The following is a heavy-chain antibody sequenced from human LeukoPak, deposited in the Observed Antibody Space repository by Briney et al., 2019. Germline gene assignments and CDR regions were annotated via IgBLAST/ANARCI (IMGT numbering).Heavy chain of an antibody. CDR3: ATDFIRPSITMVQGVILSRSPHFDY. CDR1: GYTLTELS. Sequence: ASAKVSCKVSGYTLTELSMHWVRQAPGKGLEWMGGFDPEDGETIYAQKFQGRVTMTEDTSTDTAYMELSSLRSEDTAVYYCATDFIRPSITMVQGVILSRSPHFDYWGQGTLVTVSS. D-gene: IGHD3-10*01. CDR2: FDPEDGET. V-gene: IGHV1-24*01. J-gene: IGHJ4*02.